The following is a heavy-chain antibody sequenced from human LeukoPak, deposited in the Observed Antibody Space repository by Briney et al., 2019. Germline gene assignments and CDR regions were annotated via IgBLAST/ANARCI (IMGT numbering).Heavy chain of an antibody. CDR1: GGSISSSNW. Sequence: SETLSLTCAVSGGSISSSNWWSWVRQPPGKGLEWIGEIYHSGSTNYNPSLKSRVTISVDTSKNQFSLKLSSVTAADTAVYYCARLMYYYDSSGYPAPWGQGTLVTVSS. CDR3: ARLMYYYDSSGYPAP. J-gene: IGHJ5*02. D-gene: IGHD3-22*01. CDR2: IYHSGST. V-gene: IGHV4-4*02.